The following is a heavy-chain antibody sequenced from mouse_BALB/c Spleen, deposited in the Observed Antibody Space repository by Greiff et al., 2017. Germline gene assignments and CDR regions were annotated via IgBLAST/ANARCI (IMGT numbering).Heavy chain of an antibody. V-gene: IGHV5-17*02. CDR3: ARGLFAY. D-gene: IGHD3-3*01. J-gene: IGHJ3*01. Sequence: DVQLQESGGGLVQPGGSRKLSCAASGFTFSSFGMHWVRQAPEKGLEWVAYISSGSSTIYYADTVKGRFTISRDNPKNTLFLQMTSLRSEDTAMYYCARGLFAYWGQGTLVTVSA. CDR2: ISSGSSTI. CDR1: GFTFSSFG.